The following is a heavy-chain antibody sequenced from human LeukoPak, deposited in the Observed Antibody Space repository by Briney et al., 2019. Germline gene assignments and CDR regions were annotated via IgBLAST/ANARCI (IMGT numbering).Heavy chain of an antibody. CDR1: GFTFSDYY. J-gene: IGHJ4*02. Sequence: GGSLRLSCAASGFTFSDYYMSWIRQAPGKGPEWVSYISSSGSTIYYADSVKGRFTISRDNAKNSLYLQMNSLRAEDTAVYYCARDAVATMDFDYWGQGTLVTVSS. CDR3: ARDAVATMDFDY. V-gene: IGHV3-11*04. CDR2: ISSSGSTI. D-gene: IGHD5-12*01.